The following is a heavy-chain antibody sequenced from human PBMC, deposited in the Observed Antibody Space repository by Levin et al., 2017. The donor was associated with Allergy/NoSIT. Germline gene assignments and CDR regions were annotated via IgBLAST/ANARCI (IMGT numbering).Heavy chain of an antibody. CDR3: ARDKSYRDTGGSYDS. D-gene: IGHD2-8*02. V-gene: IGHV1-2*02. J-gene: IGHJ5*01. CDR1: GYSFSDYY. CDR2: INPNSGGT. Sequence: GSLRLSCKASGYSFSDYYIHWVRQAPGQGLEWMGRINPNSGGTNYAQTFQGRVTMTRDTSTCSAYMELSRLTSDDTAVYYCARDKSYRDTGGSYDSWGQGTLVTVSS.